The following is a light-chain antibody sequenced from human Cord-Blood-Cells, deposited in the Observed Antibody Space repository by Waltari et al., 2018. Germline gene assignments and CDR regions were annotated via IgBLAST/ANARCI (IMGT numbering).Light chain of an antibody. CDR2: EGS. Sequence: QSALTQPASVSGSPGQSITISCTGTSSDVGSYNLVSWYQQHPGKAPKIMIYEGSKRPSGVSNRFSGYKSGNTASLTISGLQAEDEADYYCCSYAGSSTYVFGPGTKVTVL. J-gene: IGLJ1*01. V-gene: IGLV2-23*01. CDR1: SSDVGSYNL. CDR3: CSYAGSSTYV.